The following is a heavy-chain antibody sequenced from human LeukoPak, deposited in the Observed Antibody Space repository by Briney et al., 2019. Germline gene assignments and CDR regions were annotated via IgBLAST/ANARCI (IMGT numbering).Heavy chain of an antibody. J-gene: IGHJ4*02. V-gene: IGHV1-2*02. CDR3: ARGRDSGSHTYYFDY. CDR2: INPKSGGT. CDR1: EYTFTDYY. Sequence: ASVTVSCKASEYTFTDYYIHWVRQAPGQGLEVMAWINPKSGGTNYAQKFQGRVTMSRDTSINTVYMELSGLRSDDTAVYYCARGRDSGSHTYYFDYWGQGTLVTISS. D-gene: IGHD1-26*01.